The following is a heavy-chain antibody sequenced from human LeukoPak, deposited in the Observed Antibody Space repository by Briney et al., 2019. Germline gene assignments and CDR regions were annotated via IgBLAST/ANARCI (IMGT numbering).Heavy chain of an antibody. J-gene: IGHJ4*02. CDR1: GGSISSGGYS. CDR2: IYHSGST. Sequence: SQTLSLTCAVSGGSISSGGYSWSWIRQPPGKGLEWIGYIYHSGSTYYNPSLKSRVTISVDRSKNQFSLKLSSVTAGDTAVYYCARYSSSWYKAYFDYWGQGTLVTVSS. CDR3: ARYSSSWYKAYFDY. V-gene: IGHV4-30-2*01. D-gene: IGHD6-13*01.